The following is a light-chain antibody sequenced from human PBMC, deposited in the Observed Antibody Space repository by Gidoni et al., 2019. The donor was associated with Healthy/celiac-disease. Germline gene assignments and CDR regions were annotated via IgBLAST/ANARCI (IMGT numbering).Light chain of an antibody. V-gene: IGKV3-20*01. J-gene: IGKJ1*01. CDR3: QQYGSSPRT. CDR1: QSVSSYY. CDR2: GAS. Sequence: EIVLTQSPGTLSLSPGDRATLSCRASQSVSSYYLAWYQHKPGQAPRLLIYGASSRATGIPDRFSGSGSGTDFTLTISRLEPEDFAVYYCQQYGSSPRTFGQGTKVEIK.